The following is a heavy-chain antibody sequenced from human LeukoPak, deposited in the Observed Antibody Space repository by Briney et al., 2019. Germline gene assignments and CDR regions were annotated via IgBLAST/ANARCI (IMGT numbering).Heavy chain of an antibody. D-gene: IGHD6-19*01. V-gene: IGHV1-2*02. CDR1: GYTFTGYY. J-gene: IGHJ2*01. CDR2: INPNSGGT. CDR3: ARPYSSGWHNWYFDL. Sequence: ASVKVSCMASGYTFTGYYMHWVRQAPGQGLEWMGWINPNSGGTNYAQKFQGRVTMTRDTSISTAYMELSKLRSDDTAVYYCARPYSSGWHNWYFDLWGRGTLVTVSS.